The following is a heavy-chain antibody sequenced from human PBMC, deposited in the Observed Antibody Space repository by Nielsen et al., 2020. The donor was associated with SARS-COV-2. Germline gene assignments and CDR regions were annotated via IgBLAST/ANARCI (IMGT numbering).Heavy chain of an antibody. V-gene: IGHV3-30*19. CDR2: ISYDGSNK. CDR1: GFTFSSYG. Sequence: GSLKISCAASGFTFSSYGMHWVRQAPGKGLEWVAVISYDGSNKYYADSVKGRFTISRDNSKNTLYLQMNSLRAEDTAVYYCARPYSGSYYLGDFQHWGQGTLVTVSS. D-gene: IGHD1-26*01. J-gene: IGHJ1*01. CDR3: ARPYSGSYYLGDFQH.